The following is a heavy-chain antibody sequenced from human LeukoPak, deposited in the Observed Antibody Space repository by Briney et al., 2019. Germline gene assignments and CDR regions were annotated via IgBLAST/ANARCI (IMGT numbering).Heavy chain of an antibody. Sequence: VASVKVSCKASGGTFNSYTISWVRQAPGQGLEWMGRIIPILGIANYAQKFQGRVTITADKSTSTAYMELSSLRSEDTAVYYCARVGDTAMVQYYFDYWGQGTLVTVSS. V-gene: IGHV1-69*02. CDR2: IIPILGIA. CDR3: ARVGDTAMVQYYFDY. CDR1: GGTFNSYT. J-gene: IGHJ4*02. D-gene: IGHD5-18*01.